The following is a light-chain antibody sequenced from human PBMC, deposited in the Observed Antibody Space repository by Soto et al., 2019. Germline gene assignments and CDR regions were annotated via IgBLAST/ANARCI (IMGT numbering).Light chain of an antibody. CDR3: CSYTNSTTYV. Sequence: QSALTQPASVSGSPGQSITISCTGTSSDVGAYNDVSWYQQHPGKAPKLIIYDVSNRPSGVSNRLSGSKSGNTASLTISGLQAEDEADYYCCSYTNSTTYVFGTGTKVTVL. CDR2: DVS. CDR1: SSDVGAYND. V-gene: IGLV2-14*03. J-gene: IGLJ1*01.